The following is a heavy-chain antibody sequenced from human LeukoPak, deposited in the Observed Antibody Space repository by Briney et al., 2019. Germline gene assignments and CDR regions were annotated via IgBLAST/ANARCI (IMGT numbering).Heavy chain of an antibody. J-gene: IGHJ4*02. D-gene: IGHD5-12*01. Sequence: AGGSLRLSCAASGSTFSSYAMSWVRQAPGKGLEWVSAISGSGGSTYYADSVKGRFTISRDNSKNTLYVQMNSLRAEDTAVYYCAKGNSGYDSPLCWGQGTLVTVSS. CDR2: ISGSGGST. CDR1: GSTFSSYA. CDR3: AKGNSGYDSPLC. V-gene: IGHV3-23*01.